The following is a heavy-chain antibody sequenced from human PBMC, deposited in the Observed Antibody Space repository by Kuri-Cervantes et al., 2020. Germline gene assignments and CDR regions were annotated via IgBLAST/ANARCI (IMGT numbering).Heavy chain of an antibody. J-gene: IGHJ4*02. CDR3: ARGSGYSYELGDY. D-gene: IGHD5-18*01. CDR2: ISCNGSTI. CDR1: GFTFSDHY. V-gene: IGHV3-11*01. Sequence: GESLKISCAASGFTFSDHYMEWVRHAPGKGLEWVSYISCNGSTIYYADSVKGRFTISSDNAKNSLYLQMNSLRAEDTAVYCCARGSGYSYELGDYWGQGTLVTVSS.